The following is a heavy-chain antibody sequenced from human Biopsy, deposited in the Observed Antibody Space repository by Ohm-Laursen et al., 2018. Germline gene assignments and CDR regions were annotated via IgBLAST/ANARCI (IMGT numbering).Heavy chain of an antibody. CDR1: GYTFTGYH. J-gene: IGHJ5*02. D-gene: IGHD3-22*01. V-gene: IGHV1-2*02. CDR3: TRGGYYYDSLAYYYWFDP. CDR2: INAKTGDT. Sequence: SSVKVSCKASGYTFTGYHVHWVRQAPGQGLEWMGWINAKTGDTNYAQKFQGRVTMTRDTSISTAYVDLSSLRSDDTAVCYCTRGGYYYDSLAYYYWFDPWGQGTLVTVSS.